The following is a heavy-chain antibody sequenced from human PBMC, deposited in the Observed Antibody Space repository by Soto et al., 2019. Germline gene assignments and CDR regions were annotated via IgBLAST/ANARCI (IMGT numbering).Heavy chain of an antibody. J-gene: IGHJ4*02. CDR3: AKDRSGSGTYYTSDY. Sequence: EVQLLESGGGLVQPGGSLRLSCAASGFSFSNNAMTWVRQAPGKGLEWVSVISGSGGGTYYADSVKGRFTISRDNSKNTLYLQMNSVRAEDTAVYYCAKDRSGSGTYYTSDYWGQGTLVTVSS. D-gene: IGHD3-10*01. CDR1: GFSFSNNA. V-gene: IGHV3-23*01. CDR2: ISGSGGGT.